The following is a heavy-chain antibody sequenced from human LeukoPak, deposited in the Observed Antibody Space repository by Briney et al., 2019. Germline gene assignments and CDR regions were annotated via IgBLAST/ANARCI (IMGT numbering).Heavy chain of an antibody. CDR2: SSSRSSTI. CDR3: ARVWDYDILTGRHYYYYGMDV. J-gene: IGHJ6*02. V-gene: IGHV3-48*02. CDR1: GFTFSSYS. D-gene: IGHD3-9*01. Sequence: PGGSLRLSCAASGFTFSSYSMNWVRQAPGKGLEWVSYSSSRSSTIYYADSMKGRFTISRDNAKNSLYLQMNSLRDEDTAVYYCARVWDYDILTGRHYYYYGMDVWGQGTTVTVSS.